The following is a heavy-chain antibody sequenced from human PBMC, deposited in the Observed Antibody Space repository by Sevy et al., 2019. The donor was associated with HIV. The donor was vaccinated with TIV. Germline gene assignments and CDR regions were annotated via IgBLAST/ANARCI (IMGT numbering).Heavy chain of an antibody. CDR3: ARGHCNGNICHGPLVY. CDR1: GYTFTSYF. J-gene: IGHJ4*02. V-gene: IGHV1-18*01. CDR2: ISALNGDT. Sequence: ASVKVSCKASGYTFTSYFITWIRQAPGQGLEWMGRISALNGDTNYAQNLQGRVSLTSDTSTTTVYMELRSLRSDDTAMYYCARGHCNGNICHGPLVYWGQGTLVTVSS. D-gene: IGHD2-2*01.